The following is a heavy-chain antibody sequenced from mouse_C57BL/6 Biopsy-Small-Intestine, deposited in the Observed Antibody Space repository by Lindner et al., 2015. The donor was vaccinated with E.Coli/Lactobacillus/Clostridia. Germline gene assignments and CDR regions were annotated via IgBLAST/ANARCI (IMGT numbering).Heavy chain of an antibody. J-gene: IGHJ1*03. CDR1: GYMFTKYR. CDR3: ARGYSYYMDV. V-gene: IGHV1S26*01. D-gene: IGHD1-1*01. Sequence: SVKVSCKASGYMFTKYRISWVRQAPGQGLEYMGWINVHNGDTNYAQKFQGRVTMTTDTSTSTGYMELKSLRSDDTAVYYCARGYSYYMDVWGKGTTVTVSS. CDR2: INVHNGDT.